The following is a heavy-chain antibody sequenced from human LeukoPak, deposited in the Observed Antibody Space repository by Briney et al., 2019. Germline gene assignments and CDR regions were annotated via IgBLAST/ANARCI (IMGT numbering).Heavy chain of an antibody. CDR3: ARAPYYYDSSGYFHRNDAFDI. Sequence: SETLSLTCTVSGGSISRSRYYWGWIRQPPGKGLEWIGSIYHSGSTYYNPSLKSRVTISVDTSKNQFSLKLSSVTAADTAVYYCARAPYYYDSSGYFHRNDAFDIWGQGTMVTVSS. V-gene: IGHV4-39*07. J-gene: IGHJ3*02. D-gene: IGHD3-22*01. CDR2: IYHSGST. CDR1: GGSISRSRYY.